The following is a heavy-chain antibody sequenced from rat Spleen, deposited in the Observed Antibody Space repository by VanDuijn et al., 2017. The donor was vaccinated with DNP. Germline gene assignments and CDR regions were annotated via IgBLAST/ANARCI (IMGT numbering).Heavy chain of an antibody. V-gene: IGHV5S13*01. Sequence: EVHLVESGGGLVQPGRSMKLSCAASGFTFSNYGMAWVRQAPKKGLEWVAYISYDGGSTYYRDPVKGRFTISRDNAKNTQYLQMDNLRPEDTATYYCTRINYGGYYYVLDVWGQGASVTVSS. CDR2: ISYDGGST. J-gene: IGHJ4*01. D-gene: IGHD1-11*01. CDR1: GFTFSNYG. CDR3: TRINYGGYYYVLDV.